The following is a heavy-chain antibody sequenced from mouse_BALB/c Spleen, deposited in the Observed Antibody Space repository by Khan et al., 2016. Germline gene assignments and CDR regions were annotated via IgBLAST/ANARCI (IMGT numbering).Heavy chain of an antibody. J-gene: IGHJ3*01. Sequence: QVQLQQSGAELVRPGSSVKISCKASGYAFSSYWMNWVKQRPGQGLEWIGQIYPGDGDTHYSGKFKGKVILTADKSSSTAYMQLSSLTSEDYAVYFCARGTPLANWGKGTLVTVSA. CDR3: ARGTPLAN. V-gene: IGHV1-80*01. CDR1: GYAFSSYW. CDR2: IYPGDGDT.